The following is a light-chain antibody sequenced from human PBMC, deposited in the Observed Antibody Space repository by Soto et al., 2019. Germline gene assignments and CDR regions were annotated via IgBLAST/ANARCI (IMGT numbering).Light chain of an antibody. CDR2: GAA. J-gene: IGKJ1*01. Sequence: EIVMTQSPATLSVSPGERATLSCRASQSVSSNLAWYQQKPGQAPRLLIYGAATRATGIPASISGSGPGTEFTLTISSLQSEDFAVYYCKQYNNWWTFGQGTKVEIK. V-gene: IGKV3-15*01. CDR1: QSVSSN. CDR3: KQYNNWWT.